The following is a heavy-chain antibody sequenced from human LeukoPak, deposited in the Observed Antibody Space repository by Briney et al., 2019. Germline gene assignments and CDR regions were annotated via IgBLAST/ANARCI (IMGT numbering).Heavy chain of an antibody. Sequence: GGSLRLSCAASGFTFSACEMNWVRQAPGKGLEWVSYISSRADTIYYADSVKGRFTISRDSAKNSLYLQMDSLRAEDTAVYYCARGYRSKYYYDSSTYSDYCGQGTLVSVSS. CDR1: GFTFSACE. V-gene: IGHV3-48*03. CDR2: ISSRADTI. D-gene: IGHD3-22*01. J-gene: IGHJ4*02. CDR3: ARGYRSKYYYDSSTYSDY.